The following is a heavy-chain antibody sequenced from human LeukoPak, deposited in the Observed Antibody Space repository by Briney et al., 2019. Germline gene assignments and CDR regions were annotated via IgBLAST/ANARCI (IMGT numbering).Heavy chain of an antibody. CDR3: ASSPSGYWWNFDC. CDR2: IYYSGST. V-gene: IGHV4-39*01. Sequence: PSETLSLTCTVSGGSISSNNYYWGWIRQPPGKGLEWIGSIYYSGSTYNNPSLKSRVTISVDTTKNQFSLKLTSATAADTAVYYCASSPSGYWWNFDCWGQGTLVTVSS. J-gene: IGHJ4*02. CDR1: GGSISSNNYY. D-gene: IGHD3-22*01.